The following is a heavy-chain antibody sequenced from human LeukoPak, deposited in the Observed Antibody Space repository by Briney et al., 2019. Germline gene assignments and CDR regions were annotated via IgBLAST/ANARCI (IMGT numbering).Heavy chain of an antibody. D-gene: IGHD3-10*01. CDR1: GFTFGDYA. J-gene: IGHJ4*02. Sequence: GGSLRLSCTASGFTFGDYAMSWVRQAPGKGLEWVGFIRSKAYGGTTEDAASVKGRFTISRDDSKSIAYLQVNSLKTEDKAVYYCTGSFGELSFFAHWGQGTLVTVSS. V-gene: IGHV3-49*04. CDR2: IRSKAYGGTT. CDR3: TGSFGELSFFAH.